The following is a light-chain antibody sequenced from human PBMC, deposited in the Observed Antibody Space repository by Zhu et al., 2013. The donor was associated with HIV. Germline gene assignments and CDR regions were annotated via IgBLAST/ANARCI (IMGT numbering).Light chain of an antibody. CDR1: QSVSSY. V-gene: IGKV3-11*01. Sequence: EIVLTQSPVSLSLSPGERATLSCRASQSVSSYLAWYQQKPGQAPRLLISDASNRATGIPARFSGSGSGTDFSLSISRLEPEDIAVYFCQQRVTWPLTFGGGTNVDIK. CDR2: DAS. CDR3: QQRVTWPLT. J-gene: IGKJ4*01.